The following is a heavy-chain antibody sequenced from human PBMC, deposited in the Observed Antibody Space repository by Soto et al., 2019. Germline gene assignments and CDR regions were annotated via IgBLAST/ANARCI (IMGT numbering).Heavy chain of an antibody. V-gene: IGHV1-24*01. CDR2: FDPEDGET. D-gene: IGHD5-12*01. CDR3: ARGMTTIISQYYYYYMDV. CDR1: GYTLTELS. Sequence: GASVKVSCTVSGYTLTELSMHWVRQAPGKGLEWMGGFDPEDGETIYAQKFQGRVTMTEDTSTDTAYMELSSLRSEDTAVYYCARGMTTIISQYYYYYMDVWGKGTTVTVSS. J-gene: IGHJ6*03.